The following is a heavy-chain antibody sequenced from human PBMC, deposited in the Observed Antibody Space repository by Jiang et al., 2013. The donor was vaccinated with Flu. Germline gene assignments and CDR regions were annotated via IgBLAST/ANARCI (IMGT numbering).Heavy chain of an antibody. D-gene: IGHD6-19*01. CDR1: GGSISSYY. CDR2: IYYSGST. Sequence: GPGLVKPSETLSLTCTVSGGSISSYYWSWIRQPPGKGLEWIGYIYYSGSTNYNPSLKSRVTISVDTSKNQFSLKLSSVTAADTAVYYCARRGYSSGWEPFDYWGQGTLVTVSS. V-gene: IGHV4-59*08. CDR3: ARRGYSSGWEPFDY. J-gene: IGHJ4*02.